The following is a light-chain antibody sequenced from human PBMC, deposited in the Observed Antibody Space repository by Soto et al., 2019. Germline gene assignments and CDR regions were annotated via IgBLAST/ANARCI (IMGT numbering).Light chain of an antibody. V-gene: IGKV3D-11*02. Sequence: EILLTQFQATLSLSPGERATLSCRASPSVTNYLAWYQQKPGQPPRLLIYVAFNRAAGIPARFSGSGSGTNFTLTISSLEPEDSAVYHCQQRNIWHPVTFGQGTRLEIK. J-gene: IGKJ5*01. CDR1: PSVTNY. CDR2: VAF. CDR3: QQRNIWHPVT.